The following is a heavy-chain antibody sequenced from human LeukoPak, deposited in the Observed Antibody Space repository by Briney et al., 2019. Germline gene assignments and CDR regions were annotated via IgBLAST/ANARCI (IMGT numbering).Heavy chain of an antibody. CDR2: ISSSSSYI. J-gene: IGHJ4*02. D-gene: IGHD2-21*02. Sequence: GGSLRLSCAASGFTVSSNYMSWVRQAPGKGLEWVSSISSSSSYIYYADSVKGRFTISRDNAKNSLYLQMNSLRAEDTAVYYCARRDWGYFDYWGQGTLVTVSS. CDR3: ARRDWGYFDY. V-gene: IGHV3-21*01. CDR1: GFTVSSNY.